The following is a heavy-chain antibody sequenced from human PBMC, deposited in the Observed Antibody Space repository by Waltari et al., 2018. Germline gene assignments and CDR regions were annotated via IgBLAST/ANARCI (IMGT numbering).Heavy chain of an antibody. J-gene: IGHJ4*02. CDR2: SNPNSGNT. V-gene: IGHV1-8*03. Sequence: QVQLVQSGAEVKKPGASVKVSCKASGYTFTSYDINWVRQATGQGLEWMGWSNPNSGNTGYAQKFQGRVTITRNTAISTAYMELSSLRSEDTAVYYCARNSIAVATFDYWGQGTLVTVSS. D-gene: IGHD6-19*01. CDR3: ARNSIAVATFDY. CDR1: GYTFTSYD.